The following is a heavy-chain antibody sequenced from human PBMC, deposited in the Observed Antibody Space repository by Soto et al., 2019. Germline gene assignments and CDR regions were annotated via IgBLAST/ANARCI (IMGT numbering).Heavy chain of an antibody. CDR1: GGSISSYY. CDR2: IYYSGST. CDR3: ARVGYSYGPVYYFDH. D-gene: IGHD5-18*01. V-gene: IGHV4-59*01. Sequence: SETLSLTCTVSGGSISSYYWSWIRQPPGKGLEWIGYIYYSGSTNYNPSLKSRVTISVDTSKNQFSLKLSSVTAADTSVYYFARVGYSYGPVYYFDHWGQGTLVTVSS. J-gene: IGHJ4*02.